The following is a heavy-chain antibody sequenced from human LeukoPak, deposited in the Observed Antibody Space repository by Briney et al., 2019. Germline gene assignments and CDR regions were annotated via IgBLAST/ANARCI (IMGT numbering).Heavy chain of an antibody. CDR2: IKGDGSEK. V-gene: IGHV3-7*01. D-gene: IGHD3-22*01. CDR1: GFTFSSYA. Sequence: GGSLRLSCAASGFTFSSYAMSWVRQAPGKGLEWVANIKGDGSEKYFVDSVKGRFTISRDNAKNSLYLQMNSLRAEDTAVYYCARGDSGYWDYYFDYWGQGTLVTVSS. CDR3: ARGDSGYWDYYFDY. J-gene: IGHJ4*02.